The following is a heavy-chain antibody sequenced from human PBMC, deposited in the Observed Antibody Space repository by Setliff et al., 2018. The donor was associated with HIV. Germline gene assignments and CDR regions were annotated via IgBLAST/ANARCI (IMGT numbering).Heavy chain of an antibody. Sequence: ASETLSLTCTVSGGSISSSSYYWGWIRQPPGKGLEWIGSIYYSGSTYYNPSLKSRVTISVDTSKNQFSLKLSSVTAADTALYYCAREDYYGSSGYAFDIWGQGTMVTVSS. V-gene: IGHV4-39*02. CDR2: IYYSGST. J-gene: IGHJ3*02. CDR1: GGSISSSSYY. CDR3: AREDYYGSSGYAFDI. D-gene: IGHD3-22*01.